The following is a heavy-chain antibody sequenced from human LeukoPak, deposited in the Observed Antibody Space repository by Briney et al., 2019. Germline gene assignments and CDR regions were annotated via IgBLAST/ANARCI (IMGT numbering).Heavy chain of an antibody. CDR2: IKHDGSEA. Sequence: GGSLRLSCAASEFTFNRYWMSWVRQAPGKGLEWVANIKHDGSEAHYVDSVKGRFTISRDNAKNSLSLQMNSLNVDDTGVYVCTRDALFGSGRTHLDFWSQGTLVSVSS. V-gene: IGHV3-7*04. CDR3: TRDALFGSGRTHLDF. D-gene: IGHD3-10*01. J-gene: IGHJ4*02. CDR1: EFTFNRYW.